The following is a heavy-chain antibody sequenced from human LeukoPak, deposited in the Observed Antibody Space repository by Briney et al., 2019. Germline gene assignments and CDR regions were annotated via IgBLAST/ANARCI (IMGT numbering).Heavy chain of an antibody. CDR1: GFTFSGYG. V-gene: IGHV3-9*01. Sequence: GGSLRLSCAASGFTFSGYGMHWVRQAPGKGLEWVSGISWKSGSIGYADSVKGRFTISRDNAKNSLYLQMNSLRAEDTALYYCAKDMYPSIAAAAFDYWGQGTLVTVSS. D-gene: IGHD6-13*01. CDR3: AKDMYPSIAAAAFDY. CDR2: ISWKSGSI. J-gene: IGHJ4*02.